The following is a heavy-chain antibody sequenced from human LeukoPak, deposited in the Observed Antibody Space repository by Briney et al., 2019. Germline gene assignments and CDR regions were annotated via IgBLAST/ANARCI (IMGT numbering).Heavy chain of an antibody. V-gene: IGHV3-23*01. CDR1: GFNFRRYT. J-gene: IGHJ4*02. CDR3: AKSDIVATITPYYFDY. Sequence: PGGSLRLSCAASGFNFRRYTMNWVRQAPGKGLEWVSAISGSGGSTYYADSVKGRFTISRDNSKNTLYLQMNSLRAEDTAVYYCAKSDIVATITPYYFDYWGQGTLVTVSS. D-gene: IGHD5-12*01. CDR2: ISGSGGST.